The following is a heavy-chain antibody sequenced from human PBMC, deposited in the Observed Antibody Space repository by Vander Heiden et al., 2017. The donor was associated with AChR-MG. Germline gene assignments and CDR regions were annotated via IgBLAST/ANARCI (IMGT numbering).Heavy chain of an antibody. D-gene: IGHD3-10*01. V-gene: IGHV3-30*18. CDR2: ISDDGSNK. Sequence: QVQLVESGGGVVHPGQSLRLSCAASGFPFTTYGLHWVRRAPGKGLEWVAVISDDGSNKYYADSVKGRFTIARDNSKNTLYLQMNSLRAEDTAVDYGAKGGYYYGSGSYNPSWFDHWGQGTLVTVSS. CDR1: GFPFTTYG. J-gene: IGHJ5*02. CDR3: AKGGYYYGSGSYNPSWFDH.